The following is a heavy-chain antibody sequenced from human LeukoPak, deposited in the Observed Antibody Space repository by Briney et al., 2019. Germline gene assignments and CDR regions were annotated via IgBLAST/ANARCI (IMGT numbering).Heavy chain of an antibody. Sequence: GASVKVSCKASGGTFSSYAISWVRQVPGQGLEWMGRIIPIFGTANYAQKFQGRVTITTDESTSTAYMELSSLRSEDTAVYYCARVPLAVAGWYYFDYWGQGTLVTVSS. CDR1: GGTFSSYA. D-gene: IGHD6-19*01. CDR2: IIPIFGTA. V-gene: IGHV1-69*05. J-gene: IGHJ4*02. CDR3: ARVPLAVAGWYYFDY.